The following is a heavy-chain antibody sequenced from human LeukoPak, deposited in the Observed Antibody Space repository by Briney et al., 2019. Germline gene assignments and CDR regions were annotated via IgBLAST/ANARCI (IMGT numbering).Heavy chain of an antibody. V-gene: IGHV1-69*13. CDR3: ASRLNPLLWFGELSPHDYYYYYMDV. D-gene: IGHD3-10*01. CDR1: GGTFSSYA. CDR2: IIPIFGTA. J-gene: IGHJ6*03. Sequence: SVKVSCKASGGTFSSYAISWVRQAPGQGLEWMGGIIPIFGTANYAQKFQGRVTITADESTSTAYMELSSLRSEDTAVYYCASRLNPLLWFGELSPHDYYYYYMDVWGKGTTVTISS.